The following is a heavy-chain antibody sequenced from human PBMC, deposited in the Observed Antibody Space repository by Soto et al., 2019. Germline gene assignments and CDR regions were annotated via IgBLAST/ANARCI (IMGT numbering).Heavy chain of an antibody. V-gene: IGHV3-21*01. J-gene: IGHJ4*02. CDR2: ISSSSSYI. D-gene: IGHD3-10*01. CDR1: GFTFSSYS. Sequence: EVQLVESGGGLVKPGGSLRISCAASGFTFSSYSMTWVRQAPGKGLEWVSSISSSSSYIYYADSVKGRFTISRDNAKNSLYLQMTSLRAEDPAVYYCARDRFADYWGQGTLVTVSS. CDR3: ARDRFADY.